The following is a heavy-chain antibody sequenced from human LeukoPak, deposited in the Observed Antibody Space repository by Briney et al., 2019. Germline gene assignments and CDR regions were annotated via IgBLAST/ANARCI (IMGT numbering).Heavy chain of an antibody. D-gene: IGHD6-13*01. V-gene: IGHV3-53*01. CDR1: GFTVSSNY. CDR2: IYSGGST. J-gene: IGHJ3*02. Sequence: GGSLRLSCAASGFTVSSNYMSWVRQAPGKGLEWVSVIYSGGSTYYADSVKGRFTISRDNSKNTLYLQMNSLRAEDTAVYYCARAPYSSSWYVGAFDTWGQGTMVTVSS. CDR3: ARAPYSSSWYVGAFDT.